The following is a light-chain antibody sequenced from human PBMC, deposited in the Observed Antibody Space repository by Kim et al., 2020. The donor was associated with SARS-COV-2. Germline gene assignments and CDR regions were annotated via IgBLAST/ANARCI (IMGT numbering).Light chain of an antibody. CDR1: QSIGNR. Sequence: ASGGGRVTITCRASQSIGNRLAWHQQKPGKAPKVVISKASNLESGVPTRFSGSGSGTEFTLTISSLQPDDFATYYCQDYSTYSKTFGQGTKVDIK. CDR2: KAS. CDR3: QDYSTYSKT. J-gene: IGKJ1*01. V-gene: IGKV1-5*03.